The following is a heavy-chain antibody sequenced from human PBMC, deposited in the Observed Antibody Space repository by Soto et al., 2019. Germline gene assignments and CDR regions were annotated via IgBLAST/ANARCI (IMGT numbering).Heavy chain of an antibody. CDR2: IKQDGSEK. CDR1: GFTFSSSW. D-gene: IGHD2-2*03. CDR3: ASFDGYCSSTSCYWAAFDI. Sequence: EVQLVESGGGLVQPGGSLRLSCAASGFTFSSSWMSWVRQAPGKGLEWVANIKQDGSEKYYVDSVKGRFTISRDNAKNSLYLQMNSLRAEDTAVYYCASFDGYCSSTSCYWAAFDIWGQGTMVTVSS. J-gene: IGHJ3*02. V-gene: IGHV3-7*01.